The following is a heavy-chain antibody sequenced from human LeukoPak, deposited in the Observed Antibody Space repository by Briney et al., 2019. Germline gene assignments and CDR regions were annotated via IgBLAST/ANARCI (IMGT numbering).Heavy chain of an antibody. J-gene: IGHJ6*03. CDR2: ISSTGNPR. D-gene: IGHD1-26*01. V-gene: IGHV3-48*04. CDR3: ARDPYSGRYGDYYYYYMDV. CDR1: GLTFSDYS. Sequence: GGSLRLSCTASGLTFSDYSMNWVRQAPGKGLEWVSYISSTGNPRHYAESVEGRFTISRDNAKNSLYLQMNSLRAEDTAVYYCARDPYSGRYGDYYYYYMDVWGKGTTVTISS.